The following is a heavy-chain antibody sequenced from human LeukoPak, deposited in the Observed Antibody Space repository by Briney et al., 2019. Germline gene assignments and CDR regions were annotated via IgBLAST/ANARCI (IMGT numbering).Heavy chain of an antibody. J-gene: IGHJ6*02. CDR3: ARGGGLDV. Sequence: GGSLRLSCAASGLTFDDYAMHWVRQVPGKGLEWVSTINWKSDIIGYADSVKGRFTISRDNAKNSLYLQMSNLRAEDTAVYFCARGGGLDVWGQGATVTVSS. CDR1: GLTFDDYA. CDR2: INWKSDII. D-gene: IGHD3-16*01. V-gene: IGHV3-9*01.